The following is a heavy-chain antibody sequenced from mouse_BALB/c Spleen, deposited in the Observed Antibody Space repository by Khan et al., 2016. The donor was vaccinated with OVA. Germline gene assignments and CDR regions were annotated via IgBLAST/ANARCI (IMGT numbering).Heavy chain of an antibody. Sequence: VQLKESGPELVKPGASVKMSCKASGYIFTNYVLHWVKQKPGQGLEWIGYINPYNGGTKYNEKFKGKAALASDKSSITAYMELSSLTSDDSAVYYCERGNWQYYYFEFWGQGTTRTLSS. CDR2: INPYNGGT. V-gene: IGHV1S136*01. D-gene: IGHD4-1*01. CDR1: GYIFTNYV. J-gene: IGHJ2*01. CDR3: ERGNWQYYYFEF.